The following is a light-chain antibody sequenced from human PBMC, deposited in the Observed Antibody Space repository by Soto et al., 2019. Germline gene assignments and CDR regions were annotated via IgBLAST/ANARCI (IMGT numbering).Light chain of an antibody. CDR1: QSVSSSY. CDR2: GAS. Sequence: IVMTQSPATLSVSPGERATPSCRASQSVSSSYLSWYQQKPGQAPRLLIYGASTRATGIPARFSGSGSGTDFTLTISSLQPEDFAVYYCQQDYNLPWTFGQGTKVDIK. CDR3: QQDYNLPWT. J-gene: IGKJ1*01. V-gene: IGKV3D-7*01.